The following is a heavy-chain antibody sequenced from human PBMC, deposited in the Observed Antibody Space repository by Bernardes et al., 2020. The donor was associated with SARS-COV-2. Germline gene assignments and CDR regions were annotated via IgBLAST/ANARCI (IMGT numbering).Heavy chain of an antibody. J-gene: IGHJ4*02. CDR1: GFSFSSDA. Sequence: GGSLRLSCAASGFSFSSDAMNWVRQAPGKGLEWVSYISSSSSAIYYADSVRGRFTVSRDNAKNSLYLQMNSLRDDDTAVYCCARVVENSSAYYSTPFDYWGQGTLVTVSS. D-gene: IGHD3-22*01. CDR2: ISSSSSAI. V-gene: IGHV3-48*02. CDR3: ARVVENSSAYYSTPFDY.